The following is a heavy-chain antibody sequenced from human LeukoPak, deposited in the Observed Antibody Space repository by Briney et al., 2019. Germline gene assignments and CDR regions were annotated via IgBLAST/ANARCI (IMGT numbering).Heavy chain of an antibody. CDR2: ISYSGST. Sequence: SETLSLTCSVSTDSRNTYYWTWIRQPPGKGLEWIGYISYSGSTNYNPSLKSRVTISVDTSKNQFSLNLTSVTAADTAVYYCARGYSRSWYQAVVYIWLDPWGQGTLVTVSS. J-gene: IGHJ5*02. CDR1: TDSRNTYY. V-gene: IGHV4-59*01. D-gene: IGHD6-13*01. CDR3: ARGYSRSWYQAVVYIWLDP.